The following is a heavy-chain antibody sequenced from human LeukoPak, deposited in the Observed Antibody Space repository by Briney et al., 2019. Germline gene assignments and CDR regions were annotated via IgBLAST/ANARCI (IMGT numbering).Heavy chain of an antibody. CDR2: INPSGGDT. J-gene: IGHJ4*02. CDR3: AREVMDNLRFDY. Sequence: ASVTVSCKASGYTFTSYYMHWVRQAPGQGLEWMGIINPSGGDTSYAQKFQGRLTMTRDTSTNTGYMELTSLRSEDTAVYYCAREVMDNLRFDYWGQGTLVTVSS. V-gene: IGHV1-46*01. CDR1: GYTFTSYY. D-gene: IGHD1-14*01.